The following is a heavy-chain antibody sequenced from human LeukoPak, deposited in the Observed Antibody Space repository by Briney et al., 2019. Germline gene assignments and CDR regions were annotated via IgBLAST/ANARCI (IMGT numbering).Heavy chain of an antibody. Sequence: AASVTVSCKASGYTFTGYYMHWVRQAPGQGLDWMGWINPDSGGTYYAQKFQGRVTVTRDTTITTAYMELSRLRSDDTTVYYCARVGYSGSGLYHDFDYWGQGTLVTVSS. CDR3: ARVGYSGSGLYHDFDY. J-gene: IGHJ4*02. D-gene: IGHD5-12*01. V-gene: IGHV1-2*02. CDR1: GYTFTGYY. CDR2: INPDSGGT.